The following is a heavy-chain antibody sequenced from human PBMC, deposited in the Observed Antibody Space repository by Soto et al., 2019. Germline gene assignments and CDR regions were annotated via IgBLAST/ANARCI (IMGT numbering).Heavy chain of an antibody. V-gene: IGHV1-18*01. CDR3: XXXXXXXXXXXXSXYGMDV. CDR2: ISAYNGNT. CDR1: GYTFTSYG. J-gene: IGHJ6*02. Sequence: QVQLVQSGAEVKKPGASVKVSCKASGYTFTSYGISWVRQAPGQGLEWMGWISAYNGNTNYAQKFQGRVTMTTDTSTSTAYMELRSLRSXXXXXXXXXXXXXXXXXXXXSXYGMDVWGQGTTVTVXS.